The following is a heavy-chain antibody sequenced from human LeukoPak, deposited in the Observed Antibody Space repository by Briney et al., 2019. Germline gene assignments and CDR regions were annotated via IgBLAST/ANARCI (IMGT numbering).Heavy chain of an antibody. D-gene: IGHD6-13*01. CDR3: ARGLSSSWSLGAFDI. J-gene: IGHJ3*02. CDR1: GGSVSSGSYY. V-gene: IGHV4-61*01. CDR2: IYYSGST. Sequence: SETLSLTCTVSGGSVSSGSYYWSWIRQPPGKGLEWIGYIYYSGSTNYNPSLKSRVTISVDTSKNQFSLKLSSVTAADTAVYYCARGLSSSWSLGAFDIWGQGTMVTVSS.